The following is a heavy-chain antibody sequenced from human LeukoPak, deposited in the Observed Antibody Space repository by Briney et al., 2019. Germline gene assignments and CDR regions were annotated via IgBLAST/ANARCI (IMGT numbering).Heavy chain of an antibody. J-gene: IGHJ1*01. CDR3: TTDLSELDDSGYYAKYFHH. V-gene: IGHV3-15*01. D-gene: IGHD3-22*01. CDR2: IKSKTDGGTI. CDR1: GFTFINYA. Sequence: GGSLRLSCAASGFTFINYAMSWVRQAPGKGLEWVGRIKSKTDGGTIDYAAPVKGRFTISRDDSKDTLFLQMNSLKTEDTAVYYCTTDLSELDDSGYYAKYFHHWGQGTLVSVSS.